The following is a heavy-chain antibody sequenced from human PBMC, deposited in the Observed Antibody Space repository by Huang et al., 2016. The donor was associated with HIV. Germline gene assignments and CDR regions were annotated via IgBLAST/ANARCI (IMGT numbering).Heavy chain of an antibody. CDR1: GYTVASYG. CDR3: ARDAWYYDNTDNIGNI. V-gene: IGHV1-18*01. CDR2: MSAYNNKY. Sequence: QAQLLQSGPELKKPGASVKVSCKASGYTVASYGYNWVRQAPGQVLERMGWMSAYNNKYKYRQKFQGRVTMTTDTSTGTAYRELRNLRSDETAMYYWARDAWYYDNTDNIGNIWGQGTMVTVSS. D-gene: IGHD3-16*01. J-gene: IGHJ3*02.